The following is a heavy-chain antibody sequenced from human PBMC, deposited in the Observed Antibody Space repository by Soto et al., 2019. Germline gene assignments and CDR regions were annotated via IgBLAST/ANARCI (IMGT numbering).Heavy chain of an antibody. CDR3: ARIELRLLEWLLQEFDY. V-gene: IGHV3-7*01. J-gene: IGHJ4*02. CDR1: GFTFSSYW. Sequence: PGGSLRLSCAASGFTFSSYWMSWVRQAPGKGLEWVANIKQDGSEKSYVDSVKGRFTISRDDAKNSLCLQMNSLRAEDTAVYYCARIELRLLEWLLQEFDYWGQGTLVTVSS. CDR2: IKQDGSEK. D-gene: IGHD3-3*01.